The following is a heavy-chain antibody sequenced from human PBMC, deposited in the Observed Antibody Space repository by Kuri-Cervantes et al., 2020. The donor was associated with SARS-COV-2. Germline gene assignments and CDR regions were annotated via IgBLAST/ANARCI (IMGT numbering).Heavy chain of an antibody. D-gene: IGHD3-10*01. CDR2: IYYSGST. J-gene: IGHJ6*02. Sequence: SETLSLTCTVSGGSINSSISSSSYYWGWIRQPPGKGLEWIGSIYYSGSTYYNPSLKSRVTISVDTSKNQFSLKLSSVTAADTAVYYCARDRLGLLWFGEPKRYGMDVWGQGTTVTVSS. V-gene: IGHV4-39*02. CDR3: ARDRLGLLWFGEPKRYGMDV. CDR1: GGSINSSISSSSYY.